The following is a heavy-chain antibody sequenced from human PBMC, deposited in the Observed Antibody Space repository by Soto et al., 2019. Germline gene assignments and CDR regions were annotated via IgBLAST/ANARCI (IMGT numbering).Heavy chain of an antibody. CDR3: TRRKDGYTLVADY. CDR2: INGDGSTK. V-gene: IGHV3-74*01. CDR1: GFTLSSFW. D-gene: IGHD1-1*01. Sequence: EVQLVESGGGLVQPGGSLRLSCAASGFTLSSFWMHWVRQAPGKGLVWVSRINGDGSTKSYADSVKGRFTISRDNAKNTLYLQMNSMRAEETAVYYWTRRKDGYTLVADYWGQGTLVTLSS. J-gene: IGHJ4*02.